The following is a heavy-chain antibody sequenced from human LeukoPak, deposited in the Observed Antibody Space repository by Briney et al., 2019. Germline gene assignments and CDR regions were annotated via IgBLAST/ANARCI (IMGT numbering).Heavy chain of an antibody. CDR2: ISSSGSTI. J-gene: IGHJ3*02. Sequence: LSLTCTVSGGSISSSSYYWGWIRQPPGKGLEWVSYISSSGSTIYYADSVKGRFTISRDNAKNSLYLQMNSLRAEDTAVYYCARSPPGGYCSGGSCYSSAFDIWGQGTMVTVSS. CDR1: GGSISSSSYY. V-gene: IGHV3-11*04. CDR3: ARSPPGGYCSGGSCYSSAFDI. D-gene: IGHD2-15*01.